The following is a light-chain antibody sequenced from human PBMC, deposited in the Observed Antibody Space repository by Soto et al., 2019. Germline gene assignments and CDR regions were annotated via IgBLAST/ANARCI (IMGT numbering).Light chain of an antibody. CDR1: QSVTSN. V-gene: IGKV3-15*01. J-gene: IGKJ1*01. CDR3: QQYNNWPPRGT. CDR2: VAS. Sequence: EIVMTQSPATLSVSPGERATLSCRASQSVTSNLAWYQQKPGQAPRLLIYVASTRATGIPARFSGSGSGTEFTLTISSLQSEDFVVYYCQQYNNWPPRGTFGQGTKVEIK.